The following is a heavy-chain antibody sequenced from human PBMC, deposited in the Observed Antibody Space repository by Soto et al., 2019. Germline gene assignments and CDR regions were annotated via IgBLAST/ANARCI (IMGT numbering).Heavy chain of an antibody. CDR1: GFTFSSYA. J-gene: IGHJ4*02. V-gene: IGHV3-30-3*01. D-gene: IGHD3-3*02. CDR3: ARDLSPY. Sequence: QPGGSLRLSCAASGFTFSSYAMHWVRQAPGKGLEWVAVISYDGSNKYYADSVKGRFTISRDNSKNTLYLQMNSLRAEDTAVYYCARDLSPYWGQGTLVTVSS. CDR2: ISYDGSNK.